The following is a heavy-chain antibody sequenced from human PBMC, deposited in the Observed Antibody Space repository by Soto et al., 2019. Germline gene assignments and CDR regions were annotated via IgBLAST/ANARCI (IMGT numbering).Heavy chain of an antibody. CDR1: GFTFSSYA. D-gene: IGHD4-17*01. CDR2: ISYDGSNK. J-gene: IGHJ5*02. CDR3: ARDPTTVTTGWFDP. Sequence: QVQLVESGGGVVQPGRSLRLSCAASGFTFSSYAMHWVRQAPGKGLEWVAVISYDGSNKYYADSVKGRFTISRDNSKNTLSLQMNSLRAEDTAVYYCARDPTTVTTGWFDPWGQGTLVTVSS. V-gene: IGHV3-30-3*01.